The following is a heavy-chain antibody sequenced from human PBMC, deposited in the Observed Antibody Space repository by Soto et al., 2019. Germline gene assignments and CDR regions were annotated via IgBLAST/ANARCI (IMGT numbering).Heavy chain of an antibody. J-gene: IGHJ6*02. Sequence: SETLSLTCTVSGGSISSDYYHWTWIRQSPERGLEWIGYIHHSGSILYNPSLKSRVTISVDTSKNQFSLHLSSVNAADTAVYFCAREEDGGDTLDVWGQGTTVTVSS. CDR2: IHHSGSI. V-gene: IGHV4-30-4*08. CDR3: AREEDGGDTLDV. D-gene: IGHD2-21*02. CDR1: GGSISSDYYH.